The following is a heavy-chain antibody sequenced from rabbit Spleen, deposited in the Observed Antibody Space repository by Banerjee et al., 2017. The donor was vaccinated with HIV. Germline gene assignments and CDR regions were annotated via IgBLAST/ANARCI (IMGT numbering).Heavy chain of an antibody. D-gene: IGHD5-1*01. V-gene: IGHV1S45*01. CDR3: GRDTVGKLGDTDL. J-gene: IGHJ6*01. CDR1: GVSFSDKDV. Sequence: QEKLEESGGGLVKPEGSLTLTCKASGVSFSDKDVMCWVRQAPGKGLEWIACINMITSKSVYASWAKGRFIMSRTSSTKVTLQMTSLTAADMATYFCGRDTVGKLGDTDLWGPGTLVTVS. CDR2: INMITSKS.